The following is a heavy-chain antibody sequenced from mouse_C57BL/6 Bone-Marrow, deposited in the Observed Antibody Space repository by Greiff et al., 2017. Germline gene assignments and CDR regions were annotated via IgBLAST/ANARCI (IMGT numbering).Heavy chain of an antibody. CDR1: GFTFSSYG. CDR2: ISSGGSYT. J-gene: IGHJ4*01. V-gene: IGHV5-6*01. Sequence: EVTLVESGGDLVKPGGSLKLSCAASGFTFSSYGMSWVRQTPDKRLEWVATISSGGSYTYYPDSVKGRFTISRDNAKNTLYLQMSSLKSEDTAMYYCARQGAMDYWGQGTSVIVSS. CDR3: ARQGAMDY.